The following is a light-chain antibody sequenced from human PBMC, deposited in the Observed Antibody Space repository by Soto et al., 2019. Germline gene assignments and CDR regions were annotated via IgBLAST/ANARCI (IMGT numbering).Light chain of an antibody. J-gene: IGLJ1*01. Sequence: QSLLTQPPSASGSPGQSVTISFTGTSIDVGTYNYVSWYQHYPGQAPNIIIYEVNNRPSGVSNRFSASKSGNTASLTIYGLQADHEAHHHCSSYVSLITIVFGNGTKVTV. CDR1: SIDVGTYNY. V-gene: IGLV2-14*01. CDR3: SSYVSLITIV. CDR2: EVN.